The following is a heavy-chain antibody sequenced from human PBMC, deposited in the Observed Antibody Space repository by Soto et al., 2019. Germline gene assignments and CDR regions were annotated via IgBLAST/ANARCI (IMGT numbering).Heavy chain of an antibody. CDR3: ARDAYISGYYQFDY. J-gene: IGHJ4*02. V-gene: IGHV3-23*01. CDR2: IHFNGVST. D-gene: IGHD6-19*01. Sequence: PGGSLRLSCAASEFSFDDYAMSWVRQAPGKGLVWVSSIHFNGVSTHYADSVKGRFTISRDNAKNTLSLQMNSLRAEDTAVYYCARDAYISGYYQFDYWGQGTLVTVSS. CDR1: EFSFDDYA.